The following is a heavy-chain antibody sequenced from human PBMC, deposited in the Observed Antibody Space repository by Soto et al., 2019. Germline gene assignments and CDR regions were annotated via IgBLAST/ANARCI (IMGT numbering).Heavy chain of an antibody. J-gene: IGHJ4*02. D-gene: IGHD3-22*01. CDR2: IYYNGDT. CDR3: ARDRYSSSPDFDY. Sequence: SETLSLTCAVSRASVSSYYWSWIRPPPGKGLEWIGYIYYNGDTKYNPSLKSRVTISLDTSKNQFSLKLNSVTAADTAVYFCARDRYSSSPDFDYWGQGTRVTVSS. CDR1: RASVSSYY. V-gene: IGHV4-59*02.